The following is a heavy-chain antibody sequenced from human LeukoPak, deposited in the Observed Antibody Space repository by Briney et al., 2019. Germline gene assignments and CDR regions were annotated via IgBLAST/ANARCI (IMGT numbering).Heavy chain of an antibody. Sequence: GGSLRLSCAASGFTFSSYAMSWVRQAPGKGLEWVSAISGSGGSTYYADSVKGRFTISRDNSKNTLYLQMNSLRAEDTAVYYCAKDQEGSHYYYYMDVWGKGTTVTVSS. V-gene: IGHV3-23*01. CDR3: AKDQEGSHYYYYMDV. CDR2: ISGSGGST. J-gene: IGHJ6*03. CDR1: GFTFSSYA.